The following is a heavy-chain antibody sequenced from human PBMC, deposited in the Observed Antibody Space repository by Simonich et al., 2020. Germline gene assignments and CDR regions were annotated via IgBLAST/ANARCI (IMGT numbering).Heavy chain of an antibody. CDR1: GGSLSSSSYF. J-gene: IGHJ4*02. Sequence: QLQLQESGPGLVKPSETLSLTCTVSGGSLSSSSYFWGGVRQPPGKGLEWIGSIYYRGSTYSNPSLKSRVTISVDTSKNQFSLKLSSVTAADTAVYYCARQRVLMVYAIDYWGQGTLVTVSS. CDR3: ARQRVLMVYAIDY. D-gene: IGHD2-8*01. CDR2: IYYRGST. V-gene: IGHV4-39*01.